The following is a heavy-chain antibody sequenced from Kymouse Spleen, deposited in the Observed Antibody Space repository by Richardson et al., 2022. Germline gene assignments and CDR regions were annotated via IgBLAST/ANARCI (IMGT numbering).Heavy chain of an antibody. J-gene: IGHJ6*02. CDR3: ASTIFGVVKDYYYYGMDV. CDR2: INHSGST. Sequence: QVQLQQWGAGLLKPSETLSLTCAVYGGSFSGYYWSWIRQPPGKGLEWIGEINHSGSTNYNPSLKSRVTISVDTSKNQFSLKLSSVTAADTAVYYCASTIFGVVKDYYYYGMDVWGQGTTVTVSS. CDR1: GGSFSGYY. V-gene: IGHV4-34*01. D-gene: IGHD3-3*01.